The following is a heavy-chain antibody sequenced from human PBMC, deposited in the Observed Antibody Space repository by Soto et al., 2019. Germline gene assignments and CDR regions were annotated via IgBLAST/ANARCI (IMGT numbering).Heavy chain of an antibody. CDR2: MNPNSRST. Sequence: QVQLVQSGAEVKKPGASVKVSCKASGYTFTSYDINWVRQATGQGLEWMRWMNPNSRSTGYAQKLQGRVTMTRNTSISTAYMELSSLRSEDTAVYYCARGVAARPVDYGMDVWGQGTTVTVSS. J-gene: IGHJ6*02. CDR1: GYTFTSYD. D-gene: IGHD6-6*01. V-gene: IGHV1-8*01. CDR3: ARGVAARPVDYGMDV.